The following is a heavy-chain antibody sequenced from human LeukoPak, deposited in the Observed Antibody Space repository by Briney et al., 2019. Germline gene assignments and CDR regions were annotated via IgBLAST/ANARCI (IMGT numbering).Heavy chain of an antibody. CDR3: ARVYSSSFDY. V-gene: IGHV3-7*03. Sequence: PGGSLRLSCAASGFTFSSYGMHWVRQAPGKGLEWVANIKQDGSEKYYVDSVKGRFTISRDNAKNSLYLQMNSLRAEDTAVYYCARVYSSSFDYWGQGTLVTVSS. D-gene: IGHD6-13*01. CDR1: GFTFSSYG. CDR2: IKQDGSEK. J-gene: IGHJ4*02.